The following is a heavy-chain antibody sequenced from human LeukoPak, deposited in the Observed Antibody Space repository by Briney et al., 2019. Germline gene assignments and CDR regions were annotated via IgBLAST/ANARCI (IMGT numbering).Heavy chain of an antibody. D-gene: IGHD6-6*01. V-gene: IGHV4-59*01. J-gene: IGHJ6*02. Sequence: GSLRLSCVASGVTLSNYAMSWIRQPPGKGLEWIGYIYYSGSTNYNPSLKSRVTISVDTSKNQFSLKLSSVTAADAAVYYCARAQTIAARPTYYYYGMDVWGQGTTVTVSS. CDR3: ARAQTIAARPTYYYYGMDV. CDR1: GVTLSNYA. CDR2: IYYSGST.